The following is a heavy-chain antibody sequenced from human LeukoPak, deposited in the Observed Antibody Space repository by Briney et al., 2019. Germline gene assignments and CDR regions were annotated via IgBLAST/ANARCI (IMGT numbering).Heavy chain of an antibody. J-gene: IGHJ3*01. Sequence: PGGSLRLSCAASGFTVSNNYMTWVRQAPGKGLEWVSVIYSGGSTYYADSVKGRFTISRDNSKNTLYLQMNSLRAEDTAVYYCARDAGYYDSSAYSGAFDVWGQGTMVTVSS. CDR1: GFTVSNNY. V-gene: IGHV3-66*02. CDR3: ARDAGYYDSSAYSGAFDV. D-gene: IGHD3-22*01. CDR2: IYSGGST.